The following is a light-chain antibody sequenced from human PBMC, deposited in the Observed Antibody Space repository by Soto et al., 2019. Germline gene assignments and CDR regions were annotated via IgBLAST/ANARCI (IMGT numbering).Light chain of an antibody. V-gene: IGKV1-39*01. CDR2: AAS. CDR1: QTITRY. J-gene: IGKJ4*01. CDR3: QQYNNWPPLT. Sequence: DIQMTQSPSSLSASVGDRVTITCRASQTITRYLHWYQQKPGKAPKLLIYAASSLQSGVPSRFSGSGSGTDFTLTISSLQPEDFATYYCQQYNNWPPLTFGGGTKVEIK.